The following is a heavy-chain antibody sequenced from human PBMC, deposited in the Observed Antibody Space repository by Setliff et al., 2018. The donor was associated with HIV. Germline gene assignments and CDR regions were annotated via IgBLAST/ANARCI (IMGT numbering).Heavy chain of an antibody. J-gene: IGHJ4*02. CDR3: ARRGYNYGCFDY. Sequence: SETLSLTCTVSGGSISSSTYYWGWIRQPPGKGLEWIGSIYYSGNTYYNPSLKSRVTISVDTSKNQFSLKLSSVTAADTAVYYCARRGYNYGCFDYWGQGTLVTVSS. V-gene: IGHV4-39*01. D-gene: IGHD5-18*01. CDR2: IYYSGNT. CDR1: GGSISSSTYY.